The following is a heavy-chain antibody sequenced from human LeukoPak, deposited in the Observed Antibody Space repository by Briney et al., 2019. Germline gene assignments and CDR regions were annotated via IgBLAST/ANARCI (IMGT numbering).Heavy chain of an antibody. V-gene: IGHV3-30*03. CDR3: AREGYYGSGSPPSLYFDY. Sequence: GGSLRLSCAASGFTFSSYWMNWARQAPGKGLEWVAVTPSDLNVKFYADSVKGRFTISRDNSRSTLYLQMNSLRPEDTAIYYCAREGYYGSGSPPSLYFDYWGQGTLVTVSS. CDR1: GFTFSSYW. J-gene: IGHJ4*02. CDR2: TPSDLNVK. D-gene: IGHD3-10*01.